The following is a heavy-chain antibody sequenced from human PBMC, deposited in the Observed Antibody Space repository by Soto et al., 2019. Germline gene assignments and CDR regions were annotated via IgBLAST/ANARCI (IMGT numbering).Heavy chain of an antibody. D-gene: IGHD6-13*01. J-gene: IGHJ6*02. Sequence: PSETLSLTCTVSGGSISSGDYYWSWIRQPPGKGLEWIGYIYYSGSTYYNPSLKSRVTISVDTSKNQFSLKLSSVTAADTAVYYCARDQNDIAAPYSYYYYCMDVWGQGTTVTVSS. V-gene: IGHV4-30-4*01. CDR2: IYYSGST. CDR3: ARDQNDIAAPYSYYYYCMDV. CDR1: GGSISSGDYY.